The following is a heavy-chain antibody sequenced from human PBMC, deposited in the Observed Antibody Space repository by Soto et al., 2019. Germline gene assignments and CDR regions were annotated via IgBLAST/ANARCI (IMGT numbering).Heavy chain of an antibody. Sequence: GGSLRLSCAASGFTFSSYAMHWVRQAPGKGLEWVAVISYDGSNKYYADSVKGRFTISRDNSKYTLYLQMNSLRAEDTAVYYCARAYGGRYEYFDYWGQGTLVTVSS. D-gene: IGHD2-15*01. CDR3: ARAYGGRYEYFDY. CDR2: ISYDGSNK. CDR1: GFTFSSYA. J-gene: IGHJ4*02. V-gene: IGHV3-30-3*01.